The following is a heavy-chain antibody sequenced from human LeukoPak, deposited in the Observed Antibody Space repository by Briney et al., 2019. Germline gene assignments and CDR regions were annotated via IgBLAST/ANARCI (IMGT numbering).Heavy chain of an antibody. J-gene: IGHJ3*02. CDR1: GYSISSAYY. Sequence: SETLSLTCSVSGYSISSAYYWGWIRQPPGKGLEWIGEINHSGSTNYNPSLKSRVTISVDTSKNQFSLKLSSVTAADTAVYYCARDPWLGVGANSAFDMWGQGTRVTVSS. D-gene: IGHD1-26*01. V-gene: IGHV4-38-2*02. CDR2: INHSGST. CDR3: ARDPWLGVGANSAFDM.